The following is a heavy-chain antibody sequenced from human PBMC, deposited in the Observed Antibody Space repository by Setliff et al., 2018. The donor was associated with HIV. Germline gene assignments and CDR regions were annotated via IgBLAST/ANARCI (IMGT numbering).Heavy chain of an antibody. CDR3: TRGGISDY. CDR2: INAGNGHT. Sequence: VASVKVSCKASGYTFTSYPLHWVRQAPGQRLEWMGWINAGNGHTKYSQKFQGRVTITRDTSASTAYMELSSLRSEDTAVYYCTRGGISDYWGQGTLVTVSS. J-gene: IGHJ4*02. V-gene: IGHV1-3*01. D-gene: IGHD3-3*02. CDR1: GYTFTSYP.